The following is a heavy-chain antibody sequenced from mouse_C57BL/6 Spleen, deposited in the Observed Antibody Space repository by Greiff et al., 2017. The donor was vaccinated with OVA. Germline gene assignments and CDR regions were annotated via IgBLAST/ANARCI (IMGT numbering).Heavy chain of an antibody. J-gene: IGHJ2*01. CDR3: ARSLGPLYFDY. Sequence: VQRVESGAELVRPGTSVKVSCKASGYAFTNYLIEWVKQRPGQGLEWIGVINPGSGGTNYNEKFKGKATLTADKSSSTAYMQLSSLTSEDSAVYFCARSLGPLYFDYWGQGTTLTVSS. D-gene: IGHD4-1*01. CDR2: INPGSGGT. CDR1: GYAFTNYL. V-gene: IGHV1-54*01.